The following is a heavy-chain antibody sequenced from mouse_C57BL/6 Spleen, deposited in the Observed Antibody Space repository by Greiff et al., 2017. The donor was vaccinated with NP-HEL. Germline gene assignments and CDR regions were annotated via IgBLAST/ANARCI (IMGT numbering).Heavy chain of an antibody. CDR1: GYTFTTYP. Sequence: VKLMESGAELVKPGASVKMSCKASGYTFTTYPIEWMKQNHGKSLEWIGNFHPYNDDTKYNEKFKGKATLTVEKSSSTVYLELSRLTSDDSAVYYCAIYDYDGNFDYWGQGTTLTVSS. J-gene: IGHJ2*01. V-gene: IGHV1-47*01. D-gene: IGHD2-4*01. CDR2: FHPYNDDT. CDR3: AIYDYDGNFDY.